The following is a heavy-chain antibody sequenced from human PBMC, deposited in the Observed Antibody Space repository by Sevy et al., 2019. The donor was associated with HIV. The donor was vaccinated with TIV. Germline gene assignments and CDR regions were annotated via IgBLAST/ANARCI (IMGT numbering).Heavy chain of an antibody. Sequence: GGSLRLSCAASGFAFYDYSMSWIRQAPGKGLEWVATFSFGCGKINYADSVKGRFTISRNNSKNSFYLQMDNLRVEDTALYCCAREGCTRPHDYWGQGTRVTVSS. CDR1: GFAFYDYS. J-gene: IGHJ4*02. V-gene: IGHV3-23*01. CDR3: AREGCTRPHDY. CDR2: FSFGCGKI. D-gene: IGHD2-8*01.